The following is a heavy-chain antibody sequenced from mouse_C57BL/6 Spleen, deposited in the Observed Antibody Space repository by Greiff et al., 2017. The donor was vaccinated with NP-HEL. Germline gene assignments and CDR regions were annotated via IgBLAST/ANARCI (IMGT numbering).Heavy chain of an antibody. V-gene: IGHV1-82*01. CDR3: ARSEYYDGSDEAWFAY. J-gene: IGHJ3*01. CDR1: GYAFSSSW. CDR2: IYPGDGDT. D-gene: IGHD1-1*01. Sequence: VQLQQSGPELVKPGASVKISCKASGYAFSSSWMNWVKQRPGKGLEWIGRIYPGDGDTNYNGKFKGKATLTADKSSSTAYMQLSSLTSEDSAVYFCARSEYYDGSDEAWFAYWGQGTLVTVSA.